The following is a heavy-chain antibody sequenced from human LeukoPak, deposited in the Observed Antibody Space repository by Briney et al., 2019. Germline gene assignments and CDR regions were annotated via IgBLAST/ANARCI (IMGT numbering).Heavy chain of an antibody. V-gene: IGHV1-18*01. CDR2: ISAYNGNT. Sequence: ASVKVSCKASGYTFTSYGISWVRQAPGQGLEWMGWISAYNGNTNYAQKLQGRVTMTTDTSTSTAYMELRSLRSDDTAVYYCARGSPRLRYFDWSPFDYWGQGTLVTVS. J-gene: IGHJ4*02. D-gene: IGHD3-9*01. CDR3: ARGSPRLRYFDWSPFDY. CDR1: GYTFTSYG.